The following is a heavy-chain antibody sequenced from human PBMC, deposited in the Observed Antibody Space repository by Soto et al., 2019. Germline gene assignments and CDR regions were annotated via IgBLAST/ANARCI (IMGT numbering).Heavy chain of an antibody. CDR2: IFYNGST. J-gene: IGHJ4*02. D-gene: IGHD6-13*01. Sequence: SETLSLTCTVSGGFISTYFWSWIRQPPGKGLEWIGYIFYNGSTDYNPSLKSRVTISGDTSKNQFSLKVSSVTAADTAVYYCARGTSWQLPFDYWGQGTLVTVS. V-gene: IGHV4-59*01. CDR3: ARGTSWQLPFDY. CDR1: GGFISTYF.